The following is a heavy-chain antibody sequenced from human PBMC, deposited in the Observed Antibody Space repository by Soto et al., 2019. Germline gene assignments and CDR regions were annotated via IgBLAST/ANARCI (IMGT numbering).Heavy chain of an antibody. CDR1: GYTVTGYY. D-gene: IGHD3-3*01. CDR2: INRNCGGT. V-gene: IGHV1-2*04. CDR3: ARGRFLEATSTVYYFDY. J-gene: IGHJ4*02. Sequence: ASVKVSCKASGYTVTGYYMHWVRQAPGQGLEWMGWINRNCGGTNYAQKFQGWVTMTRDTSISTAYMELSRLRSDDTAVYYCARGRFLEATSTVYYFDYWGQGTLVTVSS.